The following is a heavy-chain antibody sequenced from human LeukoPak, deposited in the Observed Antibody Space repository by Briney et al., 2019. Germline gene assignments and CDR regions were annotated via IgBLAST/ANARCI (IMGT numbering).Heavy chain of an antibody. CDR3: ASEGNREDYSTFDY. Sequence: GGSLRLSCAASGFTFSSYWMSWVRQAPGKGLEWVASIKQDGSEKYYVDSVKGRFTISRDNAKNSLYLQMNSLRAEDTAVYYCASEGNREDYSTFDYWGQGTLVTVSS. J-gene: IGHJ4*02. CDR2: IKQDGSEK. V-gene: IGHV3-7*01. D-gene: IGHD3-10*01. CDR1: GFTFSSYW.